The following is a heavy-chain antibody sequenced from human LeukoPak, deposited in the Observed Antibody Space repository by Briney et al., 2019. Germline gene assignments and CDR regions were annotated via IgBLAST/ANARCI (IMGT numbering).Heavy chain of an antibody. CDR2: ISYDGSNK. D-gene: IGHD3-22*01. CDR1: GFTLSSYA. Sequence: AGGSLRLSCAASGFTLSSYAMHWVRQAPGKGLEWVAVISYDGSNKYYADSVKGRFTISRDNSKNTLYLQMNSLRAEDTAVYYCAREMITMIVVVITTHNDAFDIWGQGTMVTVSS. CDR3: AREMITMIVVVITTHNDAFDI. J-gene: IGHJ3*02. V-gene: IGHV3-30-3*01.